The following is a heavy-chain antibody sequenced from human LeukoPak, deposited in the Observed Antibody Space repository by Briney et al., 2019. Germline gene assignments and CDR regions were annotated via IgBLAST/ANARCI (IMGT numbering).Heavy chain of an antibody. Sequence: GASVKASCKTSGYTFTSYDINWVRETTGQGLESNGWMKPNRGNTGYAQKFQGRVTMTRNTSISTAYMELSSLRSEDTAVYYCARRGRIAARPTNENWFDPWGQGTLVTVSS. CDR3: ARRGRIAARPTNENWFDP. J-gene: IGHJ5*02. CDR2: MKPNRGNT. D-gene: IGHD6-6*01. V-gene: IGHV1-8*01. CDR1: GYTFTSYD.